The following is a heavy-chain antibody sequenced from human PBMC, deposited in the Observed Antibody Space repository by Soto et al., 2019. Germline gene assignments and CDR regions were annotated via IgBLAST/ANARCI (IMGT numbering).Heavy chain of an antibody. CDR1: GGSIISNY. J-gene: IGHJ4*02. D-gene: IGHD6-13*01. CDR3: ARYRREAVAGYTLDN. Sequence: SETLSLTCTVSGGSIISNYWTWSRQPPGKGLEWIGYVYNSGSTNYNPSLESRVTISEDTSKSQFSLKVNSMTAADTAVYYCARYRREAVAGYTLDNWGQGILVTVSS. V-gene: IGHV4-59*01. CDR2: VYNSGST.